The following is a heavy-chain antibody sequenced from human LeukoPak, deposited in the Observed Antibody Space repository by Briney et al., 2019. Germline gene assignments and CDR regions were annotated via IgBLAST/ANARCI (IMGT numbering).Heavy chain of an antibody. D-gene: IGHD6-13*01. J-gene: IGHJ6*03. CDR3: ARSWAGDYYYYYMDV. V-gene: IGHV4-30-2*01. CDR2: IYHSGST. CDR1: GGSISSGGYY. Sequence: PSETLSLTCTVSGGSISSGGYYWSWIRQPPGKGLEWIGYIYHSGSTYYNPSLKSRVTISVDRSKNQFSLKLSSVTAADTAVYYCARSWAGDYYYYYMDVWGKGTTVTVSS.